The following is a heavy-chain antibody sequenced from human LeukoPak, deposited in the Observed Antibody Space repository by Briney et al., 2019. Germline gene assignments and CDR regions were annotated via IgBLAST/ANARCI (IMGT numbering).Heavy chain of an antibody. D-gene: IGHD3-22*01. Sequence: SETLSLTCTVSGGSISSSSYYWGWIRQPPGKGLEWIGEIYHSGSTNYNPSLKSPVTISVDKSKNQFSLKLSSVTAADTAVYYCARKTYDSSGQIPHPGVFDIWGQGTMVTVSS. CDR1: GGSISSSSYY. V-gene: IGHV4-39*07. J-gene: IGHJ3*02. CDR2: IYHSGST. CDR3: ARKTYDSSGQIPHPGVFDI.